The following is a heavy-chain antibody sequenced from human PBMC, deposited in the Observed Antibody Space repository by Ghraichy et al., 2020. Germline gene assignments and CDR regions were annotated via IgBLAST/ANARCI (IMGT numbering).Heavy chain of an antibody. Sequence: GGSLRLSCAASGFTFSSYAMSWVRQAPGKGLEWVSAISGSGGSTYYADSVKGRFTISRDNSKNTLYLQMNSLRAEDTAVYYCAKSRQQLRYYGMDVWGQGTTVTVSS. CDR1: GFTFSSYA. J-gene: IGHJ6*02. V-gene: IGHV3-23*01. CDR2: ISGSGGST. D-gene: IGHD6-13*01. CDR3: AKSRQQLRYYGMDV.